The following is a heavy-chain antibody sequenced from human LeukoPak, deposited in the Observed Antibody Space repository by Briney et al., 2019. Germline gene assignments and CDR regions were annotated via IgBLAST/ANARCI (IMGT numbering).Heavy chain of an antibody. J-gene: IGHJ4*02. D-gene: IGHD2-2*01. CDR1: GGSISSGDYY. CDR3: AREGGFYCSSTSCYGLDY. CDR2: IYYSGST. V-gene: IGHV4-30-4*08. Sequence: SQTLSLTCTVSGGSISSGDYYWSWIRQPPGKGLEWIGYIYYSGSTYYNPSLKSRVTIPVDTSKNQFSLKLSSVTAADTAVYYCAREGGFYCSSTSCYGLDYWGQGTLVTVSS.